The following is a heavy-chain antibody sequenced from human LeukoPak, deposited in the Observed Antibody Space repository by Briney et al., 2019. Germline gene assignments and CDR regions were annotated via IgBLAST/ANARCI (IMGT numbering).Heavy chain of an antibody. D-gene: IGHD6-19*01. CDR3: ARDSSGWLWN. V-gene: IGHV3-48*02. Sequence: GGSLRLSCVASGFTFSSHSMNWVRQAPGKGLEWVSYIGRGSSHIYYADSVKGRFTISRDNVRNSLYLQMNSLRDEDTAVYYCARDSSGWLWNWGQGTLVTVSS. J-gene: IGHJ4*02. CDR1: GFTFSSHS. CDR2: IGRGSSHI.